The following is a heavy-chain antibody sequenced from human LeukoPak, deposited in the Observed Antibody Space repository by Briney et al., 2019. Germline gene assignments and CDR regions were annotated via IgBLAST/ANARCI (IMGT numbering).Heavy chain of an antibody. V-gene: IGHV1-2*02. D-gene: IGHD5-18*01. J-gene: IGHJ4*02. Sequence: ASVKVSCKGSGYTFTVDYMHWRRQGPGQGLEWMGGINPNSGGTNYAQKFQGRVTMTRDTSISKAYMELSRLRSDDTAVYYCARTNEREYMDYWGQGTLVTVSS. CDR2: INPNSGGT. CDR3: ARTNEREYMDY. CDR1: GYTFTVDY.